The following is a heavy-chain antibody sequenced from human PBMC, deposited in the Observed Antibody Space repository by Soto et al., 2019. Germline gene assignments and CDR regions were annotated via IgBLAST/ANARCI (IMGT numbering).Heavy chain of an antibody. Sequence: QLQLQESGPGLVKPSETLSLTCTVSGGSISSSSYYWGWIRQPPGKGLEWIGSIYYSGSTYYNPSLKSRVTISVDTSKNQFSLKLSSVTAADTAVYYCARGYILGATDFDYWGQGTLVTVSS. CDR2: IYYSGST. CDR1: GGSISSSSYY. D-gene: IGHD1-26*01. V-gene: IGHV4-39*01. J-gene: IGHJ4*02. CDR3: ARGYILGATDFDY.